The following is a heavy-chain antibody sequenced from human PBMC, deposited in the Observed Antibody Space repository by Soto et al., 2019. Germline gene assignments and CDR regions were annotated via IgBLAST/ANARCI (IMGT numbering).Heavy chain of an antibody. Sequence: ASVKVSCKASGYTFTGYYMHWVRQAPGQGLEWTGWINPNSGGTNYAQKFQGWVTMTRDTSISTAYMELSRLRSDDTAVYYCARDLGYCSGGSCYYGMDVWGQGTTVTVSS. D-gene: IGHD2-15*01. CDR1: GYTFTGYY. V-gene: IGHV1-2*04. CDR3: ARDLGYCSGGSCYYGMDV. J-gene: IGHJ6*02. CDR2: INPNSGGT.